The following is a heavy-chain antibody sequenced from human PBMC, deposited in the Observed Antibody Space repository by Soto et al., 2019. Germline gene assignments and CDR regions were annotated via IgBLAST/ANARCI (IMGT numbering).Heavy chain of an antibody. D-gene: IGHD3-16*02. J-gene: IGHJ6*02. Sequence: SETLSLTCTVSGGSISSYYWSWIRQPPGKGLEWIGYIYYSGSTNYNPSLKSRVTISVDTSKNQFSLKLSSVTAADTAVYYCARDQSNSFRHYGMDVWGQGTTVTVSS. CDR3: ARDQSNSFRHYGMDV. CDR2: IYYSGST. CDR1: GGSISSYY. V-gene: IGHV4-59*01.